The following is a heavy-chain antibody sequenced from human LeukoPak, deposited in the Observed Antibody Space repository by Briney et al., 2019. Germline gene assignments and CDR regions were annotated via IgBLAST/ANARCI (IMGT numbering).Heavy chain of an antibody. CDR3: ARDLHYYVATDV. Sequence: PGGSLRLSCEASGFTFSAYAMTWVRQAPGKGLEWVSSIGSDNKPHYSESVKGRFAISRDNSKNTLFLQLHNLRVEDTALYYCARDLHYYVATDVWGQGTTVTVSS. CDR2: IGSDNKP. V-gene: IGHV3-23*01. CDR1: GFTFSAYA. J-gene: IGHJ6*02. D-gene: IGHD3-10*02.